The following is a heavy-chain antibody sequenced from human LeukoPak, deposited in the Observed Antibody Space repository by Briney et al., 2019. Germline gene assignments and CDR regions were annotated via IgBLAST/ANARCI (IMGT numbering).Heavy chain of an antibody. CDR2: ISWNSGSI. Sequence: GGSLRLSCAASGFTFDDYAMHWVRQAPGKGLEWVSGISWNSGSIGYADSVKGRFTISRDNAKNSLYLQMNSLRAKDTALYYCAKLKGSSSLEAFDIWGQGTMVTVSS. J-gene: IGHJ3*02. CDR3: AKLKGSSSLEAFDI. CDR1: GFTFDDYA. V-gene: IGHV3-9*01. D-gene: IGHD2-15*01.